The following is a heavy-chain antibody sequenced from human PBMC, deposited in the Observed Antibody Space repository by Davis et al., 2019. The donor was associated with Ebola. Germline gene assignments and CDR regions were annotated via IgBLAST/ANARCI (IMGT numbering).Heavy chain of an antibody. CDR3: AREGNYYYNAMDV. Sequence: PSETLSLTCIISGVSISSFSWGWVRQPAGKGLEWIGRVFTSGNTNYNPSLKSRVTMSLDTSKNHFSLWLNSVTAADTAVYYCAREGNYYYNAMDVWGQGTTITVSS. CDR1: GVSISSFS. J-gene: IGHJ6*02. V-gene: IGHV4-4*07. CDR2: VFTSGNT.